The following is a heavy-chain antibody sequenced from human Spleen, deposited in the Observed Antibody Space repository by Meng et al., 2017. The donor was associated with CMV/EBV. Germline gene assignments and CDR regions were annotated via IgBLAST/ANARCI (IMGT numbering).Heavy chain of an antibody. D-gene: IGHD2-2*01. J-gene: IGHJ6*02. CDR3: ARVSCSTTNCRNYDYFNDLDV. Sequence: GESLKISCAASGFTFSNYTLHWVRQAPGKGLDWVAVISYDGNTKYYAESVKGRFTISRDKSKNTLYLRMNSLRAEDTAVYYCARVSCSTTNCRNYDYFNDLDVWGQGTTVTVSS. CDR1: GFTFSNYT. V-gene: IGHV3-30-3*01. CDR2: ISYDGNTK.